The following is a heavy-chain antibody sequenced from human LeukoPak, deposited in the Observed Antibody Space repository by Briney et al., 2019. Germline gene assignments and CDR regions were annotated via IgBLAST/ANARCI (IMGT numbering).Heavy chain of an antibody. Sequence: GGSLRLSCAASGFTFRTYDMHWVRQATGKGLEWVSAISTTDDTYYPGSVKGRFTISRENAKSSLYLQMNSLRAEDTAVYYCARGRSGSYFDSWGQGTLVAVS. D-gene: IGHD1-26*01. V-gene: IGHV3-13*04. J-gene: IGHJ4*02. CDR1: GFTFRTYD. CDR3: ARGRSGSYFDS. CDR2: ISTTDDT.